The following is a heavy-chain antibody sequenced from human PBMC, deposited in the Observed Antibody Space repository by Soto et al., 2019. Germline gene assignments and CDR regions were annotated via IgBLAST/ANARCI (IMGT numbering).Heavy chain of an antibody. J-gene: IGHJ3*02. Sequence: QVQLQESGPGLVKPSETLSFTCTVSGDSINSYYWSWIRQPPGKGLEWIAYFYKSGTTNYNPSLKSRVTISVDTSKNQFSLKLSYVTAADTAVYYCARTDDSGPNSGGYAFDIWGQGTMLTVSS. D-gene: IGHD3-22*01. CDR3: ARTDDSGPNSGGYAFDI. V-gene: IGHV4-59*01. CDR1: GDSINSYY. CDR2: FYKSGTT.